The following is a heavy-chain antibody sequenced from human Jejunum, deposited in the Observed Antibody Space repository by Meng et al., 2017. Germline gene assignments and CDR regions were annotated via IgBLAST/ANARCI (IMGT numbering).Heavy chain of an antibody. V-gene: IGHV3-11*01. J-gene: IGHJ4*02. CDR3: ARRRYSGYDLNY. D-gene: IGHD5-12*01. CDR1: GFTFSDYY. Sequence: GESLKISCAASGFTFSDYYMSWIRQAPGKGLEWVSYISSSGRTISYADSVKGRFTISRDNAKNSLYLQMNSLRAEDTAVYYCARRRYSGYDLNYWGQGTLVTVSS. CDR2: ISSSGRTI.